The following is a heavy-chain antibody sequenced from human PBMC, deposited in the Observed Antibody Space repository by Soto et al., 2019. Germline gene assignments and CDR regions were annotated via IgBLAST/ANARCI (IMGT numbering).Heavy chain of an antibody. V-gene: IGHV4-59*08. J-gene: IGHJ6*02. Sequence: QVQLQESGPGLVKSSETLSLTCTVSGGSISSYYWSWIRQPPGKGLEYIAYIHDSGTTKYNPSLESRVTITVDTSKNQFSLKVTAVTAADTAGYYCARRPQYYYGLDVWGQGTTVTVSS. CDR2: IHDSGTT. CDR1: GGSISSYY. CDR3: ARRPQYYYGLDV.